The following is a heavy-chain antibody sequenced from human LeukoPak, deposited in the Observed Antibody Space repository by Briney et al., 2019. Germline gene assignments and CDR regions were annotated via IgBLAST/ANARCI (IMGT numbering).Heavy chain of an antibody. Sequence: SQTLSLTCTVSGGSISSGGYYWSWIRQHPGKGLEWIGYIYYSGSTYYNPSLKSRVTISVDTSKNQFSLKLSSVTAADTAVYYCARAPLRDGFAFDIWGQGTMVTVSS. V-gene: IGHV4-31*03. CDR1: GGSISSGGYY. D-gene: IGHD2-21*02. CDR3: ARAPLRDGFAFDI. CDR2: IYYSGST. J-gene: IGHJ3*02.